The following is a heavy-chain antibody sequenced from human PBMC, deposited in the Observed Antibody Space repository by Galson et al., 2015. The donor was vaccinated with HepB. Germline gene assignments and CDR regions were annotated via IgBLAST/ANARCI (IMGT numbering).Heavy chain of an antibody. D-gene: IGHD1-7*01. CDR2: IYSGGST. J-gene: IGHJ4*02. V-gene: IGHV3-66*04. CDR1: GFTVSSNY. CDR3: ARRFLNSGTHDY. Sequence: LRLSCAASGFTVSSNYMSWVRQAPGKGLEWVSVIYSGGSTYYADSVKGRFTIYRDKSKNTLYLQMNSLRAEDTAVYYCARRFLNSGTHDYWGQGTLVTVSS.